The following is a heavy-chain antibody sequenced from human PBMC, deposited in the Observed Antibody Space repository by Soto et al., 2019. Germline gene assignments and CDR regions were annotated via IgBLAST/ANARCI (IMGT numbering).Heavy chain of an antibody. CDR2: IIPIFGTA. D-gene: IGHD6-19*01. J-gene: IGHJ6*02. CDR1: GGTFSSYA. CDR3: ARKFPPGSSGWYGRDYYYGMDV. V-gene: IGHV1-69*13. Sequence: GASVKVSCKASGGTFSSYAISWVRQAPGQGLEWMGGIIPIFGTANYAQKFQGRVTITADESTSTAYMELSSLRSEDTAVYYCARKFPPGSSGWYGRDYYYGMDVWGQGTTVTVSS.